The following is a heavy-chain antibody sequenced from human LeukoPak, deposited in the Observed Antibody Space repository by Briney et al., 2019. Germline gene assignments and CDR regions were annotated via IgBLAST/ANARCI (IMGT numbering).Heavy chain of an antibody. CDR3: ARSEICSGGSCYRVFDY. CDR2: IVHSGST. D-gene: IGHD2-15*01. Sequence: SGTLSLTCVVSGYSISSGYWWSWVRQPPGKGLEWIGEIVHSGSTNYNPSLKSRVTISVDTSKNEFSLKLTSVTAADTAMYYCARSEICSGGSCYRVFDYWGQGTLVTVSS. CDR1: GYSISSGYW. J-gene: IGHJ4*02. V-gene: IGHV4-4*02.